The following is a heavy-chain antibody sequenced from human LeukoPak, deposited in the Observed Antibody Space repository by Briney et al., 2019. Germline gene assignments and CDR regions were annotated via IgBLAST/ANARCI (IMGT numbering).Heavy chain of an antibody. J-gene: IGHJ4*02. V-gene: IGHV1-8*03. CDR3: ARVSNSDSSSYYY. Sequence: ASVKVSCKASGYTFTSYDINWVRQATGQGLEWMGWMNPNSGNTGYAQKFQGRVTITRNTSISTAYMELSSLRSDDTAVYYCARVSNSDSSSYYYWGQGTLVTVSS. CDR1: GYTFTSYD. D-gene: IGHD3-22*01. CDR2: MNPNSGNT.